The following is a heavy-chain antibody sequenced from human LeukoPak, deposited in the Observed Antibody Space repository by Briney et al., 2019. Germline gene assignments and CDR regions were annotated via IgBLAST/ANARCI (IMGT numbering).Heavy chain of an antibody. D-gene: IGHD4-11*01. CDR2: IYYSGRT. CDR1: GGSISSSSYY. J-gene: IGHJ6*03. V-gene: IGHV4-39*07. CDR3: ARDGSNSGQDYYFYYYMDV. Sequence: RSSETLSLTCTVSGGSISSSSYYWGWIRQPPGKGLEWIGSIYYSGRTYYNPSLKSRVTISVDTSKNQFSLKLSSVTAADTAVYYCARDGSNSGQDYYFYYYMDVWGKGTTVTVSS.